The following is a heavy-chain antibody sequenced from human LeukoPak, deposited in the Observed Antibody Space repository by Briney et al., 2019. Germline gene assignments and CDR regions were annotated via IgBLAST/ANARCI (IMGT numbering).Heavy chain of an antibody. V-gene: IGHV4-34*01. J-gene: IGHJ4*02. CDR1: GGSFSGYY. Sequence: SETLSLTCAVYGGSFSGYYWSWIRQPPGKGLEWIGEINHSGSTNYNPSLKSRVTISVDTSKNQFSLKLSSVTAADTAVYYCAANYYDSSGYVDYWGQGTLITVSS. D-gene: IGHD3-22*01. CDR2: INHSGST. CDR3: AANYYDSSGYVDY.